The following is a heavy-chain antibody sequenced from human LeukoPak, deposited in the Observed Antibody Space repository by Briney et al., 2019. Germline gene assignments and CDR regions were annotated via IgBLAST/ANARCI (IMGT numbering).Heavy chain of an antibody. D-gene: IGHD3-10*01. Sequence: QPGGSLRLSCAASGFTVSSSYMSWVRQAPGKGLEWVSVIYSGGSTYYADSVKGRFTISRDNSKNTLYLQMNSLRAEDTAVYYCARDPGYYGSGSYYKGAWFDPWGQGTLVTVSS. J-gene: IGHJ5*02. CDR1: GFTVSSSY. V-gene: IGHV3-66*01. CDR3: ARDPGYYGSGSYYKGAWFDP. CDR2: IYSGGST.